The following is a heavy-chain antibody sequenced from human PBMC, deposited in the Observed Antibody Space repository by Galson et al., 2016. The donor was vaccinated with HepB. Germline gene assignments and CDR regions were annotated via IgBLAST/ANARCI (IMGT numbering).Heavy chain of an antibody. CDR3: ANYWGSGGNRYFDL. CDR1: GDSIRSSF. CDR2: IFHSGST. J-gene: IGHJ2*01. D-gene: IGHD4-23*01. V-gene: IGHV4-59*12. Sequence: SETLSLTCTVSGDSIRSSFWSWLRQPPGKGLEWIGYIFHSGSTNYNPALKSRVTISVDTSKNQFSLKLSSVTAADTAVYYCANYWGSGGNRYFDLWGRGTLVTVSS.